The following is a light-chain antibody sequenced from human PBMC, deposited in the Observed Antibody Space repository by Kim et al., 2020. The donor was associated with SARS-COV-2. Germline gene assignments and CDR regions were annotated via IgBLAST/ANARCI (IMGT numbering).Light chain of an antibody. CDR2: GAS. Sequence: EIVLTQSPGTLSLSPGERATLSCRASQSISSSYLGWYQQKPGQAPRLLIYGASSRATGIPDRFSGSGSGTDFTLTISRLEPEDFAVYYWQHYGSAPYSFGQGTKLEI. CDR1: QSISSSY. V-gene: IGKV3-20*01. CDR3: QHYGSAPYS. J-gene: IGKJ2*03.